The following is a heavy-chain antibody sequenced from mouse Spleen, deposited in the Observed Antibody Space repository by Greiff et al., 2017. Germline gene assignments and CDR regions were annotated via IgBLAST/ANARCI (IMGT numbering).Heavy chain of an antibody. J-gene: IGHJ2*01. Sequence: QVQLQQSGAELARPGASVKLSCKASGYTFTSYGISWVNQRTGQGLEWIGEIYPRSGNTYYNEKFNGTATLTADKSSSTAYMVLRSLTSEDSAVYFWAREGGYISTISGDYWGQGTTLTVSS. CDR3: AREGGYISTISGDY. D-gene: IGHD1-1*01. CDR2: IYPRSGNT. CDR1: GYTFTSYG. V-gene: IGHV1-81*01.